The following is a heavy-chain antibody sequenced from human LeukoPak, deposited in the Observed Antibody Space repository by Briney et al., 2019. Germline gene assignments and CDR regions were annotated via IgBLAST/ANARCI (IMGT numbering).Heavy chain of an antibody. CDR1: GYTFTSYG. CDR3: ARVEVAYDAFDI. CDR2: ISAYNGNT. D-gene: IGHD6-19*01. Sequence: ASVKVSCKASGYTFTSYGISWVRQAPGRGLEWMGWISAYNGNTNYAQKLQGRVTMTTDTSTSTDYMELRSLRSDDTAVYYCARVEVAYDAFDIWGQGTMVTVSS. J-gene: IGHJ3*02. V-gene: IGHV1-18*01.